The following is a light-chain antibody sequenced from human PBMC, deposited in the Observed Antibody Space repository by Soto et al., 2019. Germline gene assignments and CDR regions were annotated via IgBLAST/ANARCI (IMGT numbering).Light chain of an antibody. J-gene: IGKJ1*01. CDR1: QSINTW. CDR3: QQHESYPRT. V-gene: IGKV1-5*03. CDR2: TAS. Sequence: DMQMTQSPSTLSASVGDRVTITCRASQSINTWLAWYQLKPGKAPRLLIYTASSLESGVLSRFSGSGSGTEFTLTISSLQPDDFATYYCQQHESYPRTFGQGTKVEIK.